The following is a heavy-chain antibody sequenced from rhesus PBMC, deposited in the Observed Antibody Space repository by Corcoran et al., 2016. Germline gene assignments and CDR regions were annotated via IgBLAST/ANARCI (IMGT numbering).Heavy chain of an antibody. CDR1: GYSISSHH. CDR2: IYGSGGSP. V-gene: IGHV4-160*01. D-gene: IGHD6-25*01. J-gene: IGHJ5-1*01. CDR3: ARDADSGSLTRRFDV. Sequence: QVQLQESGPGLVKPSETLSLTCAVSGYSISSHHWSCLRQPPGKGLVWIGYIYGSGGSPSSTPTLKSRVTSSTSTSKNQFSLKLGSVTAADTAVYYCARDADSGSLTRRFDVWGPGVLVTVSS.